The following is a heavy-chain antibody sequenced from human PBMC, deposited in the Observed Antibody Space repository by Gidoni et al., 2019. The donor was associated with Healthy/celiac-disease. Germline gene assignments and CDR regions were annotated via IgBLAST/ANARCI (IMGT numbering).Heavy chain of an antibody. J-gene: IGHJ4*02. D-gene: IGHD6-19*01. CDR3: ARGNQQWLAALFDY. Sequence: EVQLVASGGGLVQPGGSLRLSCAASGFTFSSYAMHWVRQAPGKGLEYVSAISSNGGSTYYANSVKGRFTISRDNSKNTLYLQMGSLRAEDMAVYYCARGNQQWLAALFDYWGQGTLVTVSS. V-gene: IGHV3-64*01. CDR2: ISSNGGST. CDR1: GFTFSSYA.